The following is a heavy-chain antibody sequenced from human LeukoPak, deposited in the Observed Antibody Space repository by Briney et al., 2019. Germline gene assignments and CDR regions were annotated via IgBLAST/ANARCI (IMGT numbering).Heavy chain of an antibody. J-gene: IGHJ5*02. V-gene: IGHV1-2*02. CDR1: GYTFTGYY. CDR3: ARVISGSYRYSNWFDP. Sequence: ASVKVSCKASGYTFTGYYMHWVRQAPGQGLEWMGWINPNSGGTNYAQKFQGRVTVTRDTSISTAYMELSRLRSDDTAVYYCARVISGSYRYSNWFDPWGQGTLVTVSS. CDR2: INPNSGGT. D-gene: IGHD1-26*01.